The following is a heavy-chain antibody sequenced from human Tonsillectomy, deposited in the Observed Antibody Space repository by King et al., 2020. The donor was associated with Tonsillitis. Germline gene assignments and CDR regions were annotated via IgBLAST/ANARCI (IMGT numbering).Heavy chain of an antibody. CDR2: INHSGST. D-gene: IGHD1-26*01. CDR1: GGSFSGSY. CDR3: AREQVGATYFDY. J-gene: IGHJ4*02. Sequence: VQLQQWGAGLLKPSETLSITCAVYGGSFSGSYWSWIRQPPGKGLEWIGEINHSGSTNYNPALKSRVTISVDTSKNQFSLKVSSVTAADTAVYYCAREQVGATYFDYWGQGSLVTVSS. V-gene: IGHV4-34*01.